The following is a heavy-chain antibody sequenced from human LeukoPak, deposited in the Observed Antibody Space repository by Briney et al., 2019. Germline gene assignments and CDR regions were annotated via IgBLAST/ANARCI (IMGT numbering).Heavy chain of an antibody. Sequence: ASVKLSCKASGYNFASFDINWVRQAPGPGLEWMGWISTYNGNTNYAQKVQGRVTMTTDTSTSTAYMELRSLRSDDTAIYFCAISYNYPTSEYAGNDAFDIWGQGTLVTVS. CDR1: GYNFASFD. CDR3: AISYNYPTSEYAGNDAFDI. D-gene: IGHD3-22*01. CDR2: ISTYNGNT. V-gene: IGHV1-18*01. J-gene: IGHJ3*02.